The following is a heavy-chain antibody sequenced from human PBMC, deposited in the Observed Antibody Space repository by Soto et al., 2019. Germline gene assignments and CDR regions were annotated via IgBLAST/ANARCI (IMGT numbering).Heavy chain of an antibody. Sequence: GGSLRLSCAASGFTFSSYGMHWVRQAPGKGLEWVAVISYDGSNKYYADSVKGRFTISRDNSKNTLYLQMNSLRAEDTAVYYCAKLPWEWELLTFDYWGQGTLVTVSS. CDR2: ISYDGSNK. V-gene: IGHV3-30*18. D-gene: IGHD1-26*01. CDR1: GFTFSSYG. CDR3: AKLPWEWELLTFDY. J-gene: IGHJ4*02.